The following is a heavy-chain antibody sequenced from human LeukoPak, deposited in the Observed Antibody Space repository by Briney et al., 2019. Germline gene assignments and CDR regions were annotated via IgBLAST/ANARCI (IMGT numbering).Heavy chain of an antibody. CDR1: GGSISSGGYY. V-gene: IGHV4-31*03. D-gene: IGHD6-6*01. J-gene: IGHJ4*02. Sequence: SETLSLTCTVSGGSISSGGYYWSWIRRHPGKGLEWIGYISYSGSTYYNPSLKSRVTISVDTSKNQFSLKLSSVTAADTAVYYCARDKGPYSSSDYWGQGTLVTVSS. CDR2: ISYSGST. CDR3: ARDKGPYSSSDY.